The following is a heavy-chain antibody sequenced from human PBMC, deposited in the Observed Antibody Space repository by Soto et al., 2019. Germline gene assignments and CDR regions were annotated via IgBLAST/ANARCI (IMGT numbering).Heavy chain of an antibody. CDR1: GGSISSSSYY. J-gene: IGHJ6*03. V-gene: IGHV4-39*01. D-gene: IGHD4-17*01. CDR2: IYYSGST. CDR3: ARQDEDYGDYGGSSSSYYMDV. Sequence: SETLSLTCTVSGGSISSSSYYWGWIRQPPGKGLEWIGSIYYSGSTYYNPSLKIRVTISVDTSKNQFSLKLSSVTAAETAVYYCARQDEDYGDYGGSSSSYYMDVWGKGTTVTVSS.